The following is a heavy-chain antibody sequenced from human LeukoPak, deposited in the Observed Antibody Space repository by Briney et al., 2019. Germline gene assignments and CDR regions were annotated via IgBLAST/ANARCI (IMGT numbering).Heavy chain of an antibody. D-gene: IGHD2-2*01. CDR3: AKLGYCSSTSCRSGYSGYDNFDY. CDR2: ISGRGGST. V-gene: IGHV3-23*01. J-gene: IGHJ4*02. CDR1: GFTFSSYA. Sequence: PGGSLRLSCAASGFTFSSYAMSWVRQAPGKGLEWVSAISGRGGSTYYADSVKGRFTISRGNSKNTLYLQMNSLRAEDTAVYYCAKLGYCSSTSCRSGYSGYDNFDYWGQGTLVTVSS.